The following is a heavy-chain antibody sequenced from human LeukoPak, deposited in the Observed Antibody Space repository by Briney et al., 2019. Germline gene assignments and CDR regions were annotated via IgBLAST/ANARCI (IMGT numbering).Heavy chain of an antibody. D-gene: IGHD6-25*01. J-gene: IGHJ4*02. V-gene: IGHV4-39*07. CDR2: IYYSGST. CDR1: GGSISSSSYY. CDR3: ARGRRTQPGPDSGLHYFDY. Sequence: SETLSLTCTVSGGSISSSSYYWGWIRQPPGKGLEWIGSIYYSGSTYYNPSLKSRVTISVDTSKNQFSLKLSSVTAADTAVYYCARGRRTQPGPDSGLHYFDYWGQGTLVTVSS.